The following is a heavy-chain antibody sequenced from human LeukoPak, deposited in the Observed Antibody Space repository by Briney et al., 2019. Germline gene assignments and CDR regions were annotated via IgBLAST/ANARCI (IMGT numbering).Heavy chain of an antibody. Sequence: LETLSLTCTVSGGSISSYYWSWIRQPPGKGLEWSGDIYYSGSTNYNPSLKSRVTLSVDTSKNQFSLKLSSVTAADTAVYYCARQLLEGPDMSGDAFDIRGQGTMVTVSS. CDR3: ARQLLEGPDMSGDAFDI. CDR2: IYYSGST. CDR1: GGSISSYY. D-gene: IGHD3-9*01. J-gene: IGHJ3*02. V-gene: IGHV4-59*08.